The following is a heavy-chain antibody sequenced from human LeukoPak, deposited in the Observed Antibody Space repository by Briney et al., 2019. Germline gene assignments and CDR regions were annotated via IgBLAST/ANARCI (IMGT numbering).Heavy chain of an antibody. CDR3: ARSMTTVTPFDF. CDR2: IYPGDSDT. Sequence: GESLKISCKGSGYTFTSYWIGWVRRMPGKGLEWMGIIYPGDSDTRYSPSFQGQVTISADKSISTAYLKWSSLKASDTAMYYCARSMTTVTPFDFWGQGTLVTVSS. CDR1: GYTFTSYW. V-gene: IGHV5-51*01. D-gene: IGHD4-11*01. J-gene: IGHJ4*02.